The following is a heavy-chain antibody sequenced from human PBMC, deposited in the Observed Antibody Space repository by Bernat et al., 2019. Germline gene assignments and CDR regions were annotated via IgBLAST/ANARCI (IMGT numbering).Heavy chain of an antibody. J-gene: IGHJ6*03. D-gene: IGHD1-26*01. CDR1: GFTFDDYA. Sequence: EVQLVESGGGLVQPGRSLRLSCAASGFTFDDYAMHWVRQAPGKGLEWVSGISWNSGSISYTESVKSRLTISRDNAKNSLYLQMNSLRAEDTALYYCAKAGSATWDYYYYYMDVWGKGTTVTVSS. V-gene: IGHV3-9*01. CDR3: AKAGSATWDYYYYYMDV. CDR2: ISWNSGSI.